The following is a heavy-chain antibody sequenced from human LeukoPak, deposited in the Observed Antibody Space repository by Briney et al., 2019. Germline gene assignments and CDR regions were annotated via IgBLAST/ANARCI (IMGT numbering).Heavy chain of an antibody. Sequence: SKTLSLTCTVSGGSISSYYWSWIRQPPGKGLEWIGYIYYSGSTNYNPSLKSRVTISVDTSKNEFSLKVSSVTAADTAVYYCARAEADSAARLYYFDYWGQGTLVTVSS. CDR3: ARAEADSAARLYYFDY. CDR1: GGSISSYY. CDR2: IYYSGST. J-gene: IGHJ4*02. D-gene: IGHD6-6*01. V-gene: IGHV4-59*01.